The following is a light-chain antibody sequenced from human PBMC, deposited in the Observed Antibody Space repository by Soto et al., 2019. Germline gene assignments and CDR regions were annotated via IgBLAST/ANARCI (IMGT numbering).Light chain of an antibody. J-gene: IGKJ4*01. V-gene: IGKV1-39*01. Sequence: DIQMTQSPSSLSASVGDGVTITCRASQTIGKFLNWYHQKPGKAPNLLIYGASNLQSGVPSSFSGSGSGTEFTLTISSLQPEDFATYYCQQSYTTPPTFGGGTKVEIK. CDR3: QQSYTTPPT. CDR1: QTIGKF. CDR2: GAS.